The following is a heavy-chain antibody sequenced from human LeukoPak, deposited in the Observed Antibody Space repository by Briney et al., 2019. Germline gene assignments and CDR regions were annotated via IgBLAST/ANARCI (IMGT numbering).Heavy chain of an antibody. CDR1: GGTFSSYA. CDR3: ARDSGDEYSSSWYTLDY. D-gene: IGHD6-13*01. J-gene: IGHJ4*02. CDR2: IIPIFGTA. V-gene: IGHV1-69*06. Sequence: GASVKVSCKASGGTFSSYAISWVRQAPGQGLEWMGGIIPIFGTANYAQKFQGRVTITADKSTSTAYMELRSLRSDDTAVYYCARDSGDEYSSSWYTLDYWGQGTLVTVSS.